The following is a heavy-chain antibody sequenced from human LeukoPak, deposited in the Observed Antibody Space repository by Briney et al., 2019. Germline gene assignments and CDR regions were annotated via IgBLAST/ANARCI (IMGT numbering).Heavy chain of an antibody. CDR2: LSGSGDST. CDR3: ASAYSSGYYSFDY. D-gene: IGHD3-22*01. CDR1: GFTFYTYA. J-gene: IGHJ4*02. V-gene: IGHV3-23*01. Sequence: GGSLRLSCAASGFTFYTYAMSWVRQARGVGLEWVSTLSGSGDSTYYADSVKGRFTISRDHSKSTLYLQMHSLRAEDMAVYYCASAYSSGYYSFDYWGQGTPVTVSS.